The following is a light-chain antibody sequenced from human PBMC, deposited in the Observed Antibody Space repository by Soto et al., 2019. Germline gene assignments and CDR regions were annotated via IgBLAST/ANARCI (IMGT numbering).Light chain of an antibody. V-gene: IGKV1-27*01. CDR1: QGILNY. Sequence: DIQMTQSPSSLSASVGDRVTITCRASQGILNYLAWYQQKPGKVPKVLIYAASTLQSVVPSRFSGGGSGTDFTLTISSLQPEDVATYYCQKDDTAPWTFGQGTKVEIK. J-gene: IGKJ1*01. CDR3: QKDDTAPWT. CDR2: AAS.